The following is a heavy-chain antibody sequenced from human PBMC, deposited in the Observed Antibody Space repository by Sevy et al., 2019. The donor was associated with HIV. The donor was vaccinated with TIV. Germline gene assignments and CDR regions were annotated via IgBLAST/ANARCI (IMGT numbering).Heavy chain of an antibody. CDR1: GGSISSYY. CDR2: IYTSGST. Sequence: SETLSLTCTVSGGSISSYYWSWIRQPAGKGLEWIGRIYTSGSTNYNPSLKSRVTMSVDTSKNQFSLKLSSVTAADTAVYYCARDTRGVRPGDPFSYYYYGMDVWGQGTTVTVSS. D-gene: IGHD3-10*01. J-gene: IGHJ6*02. CDR3: ARDTRGVRPGDPFSYYYYGMDV. V-gene: IGHV4-4*07.